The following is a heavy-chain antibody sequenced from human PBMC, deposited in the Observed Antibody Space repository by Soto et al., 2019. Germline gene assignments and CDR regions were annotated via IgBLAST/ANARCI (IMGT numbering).Heavy chain of an antibody. CDR3: ARGLVRYPGRRAFDI. Sequence: GGSLRLSCAASGFTFSSYSMNWVRQAPGKGLEWVSSISSSSSYIYYADSVKGRFTISRDNAKNSLYLQMNSLRAEDTAVYYCARGLVRYPGRRAFDIWGQGTMVTVSS. V-gene: IGHV3-21*01. J-gene: IGHJ3*02. D-gene: IGHD3-10*02. CDR2: ISSSSSYI. CDR1: GFTFSSYS.